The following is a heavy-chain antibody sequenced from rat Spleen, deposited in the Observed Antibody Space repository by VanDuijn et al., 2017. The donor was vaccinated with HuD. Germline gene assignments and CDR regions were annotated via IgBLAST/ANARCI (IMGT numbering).Heavy chain of an antibody. Sequence: QMQLKESGPGLVQPSQTLSLTCTVSGFSLSSYGVIWVRQPPGKGLDWMGVIWGNGHTNYNSVLKSRLSISRDTSKSQVFLKMNSLQTEDTATYFCTRESLPGYNSHWFVYWGQGTLVTVSS. CDR2: IWGNGHT. J-gene: IGHJ3*01. CDR1: GFSLSSYG. CDR3: TRESLPGYNSHWFVY. D-gene: IGHD1-4*01. V-gene: IGHV2-13*01.